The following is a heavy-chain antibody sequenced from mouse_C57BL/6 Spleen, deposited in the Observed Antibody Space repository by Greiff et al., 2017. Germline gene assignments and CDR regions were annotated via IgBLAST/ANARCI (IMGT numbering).Heavy chain of an antibody. Sequence: EVQLQQSGPELVKPGASVKISCKASGYSITGYYMNWVKHSPEKSLEWIGEINPSTGGTTYNQKFKAKATLTVDKSSSTAYMQLKSLTTADSSVYYCARSVYYNGSSYAYAMDYWGQGTSVTVSS. CDR1: GYSITGYY. CDR2: INPSTGGT. CDR3: ARSVYYNGSSYAYAMDY. J-gene: IGHJ4*01. V-gene: IGHV1-42*01. D-gene: IGHD1-1*01.